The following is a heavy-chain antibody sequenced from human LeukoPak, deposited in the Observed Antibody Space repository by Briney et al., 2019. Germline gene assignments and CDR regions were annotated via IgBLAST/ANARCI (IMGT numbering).Heavy chain of an antibody. D-gene: IGHD6-13*01. Sequence: SETLSLTCTVSGGSISSYYWSWIRQPPGKGLEWIGYIYYSGSTNYNPSLESRVTISVDTSKNQFSLKLSSVTAADTAVYYCARDRGSSWYRWFDPWGQGTLVTVSS. CDR2: IYYSGST. J-gene: IGHJ5*02. V-gene: IGHV4-59*01. CDR1: GGSISSYY. CDR3: ARDRGSSWYRWFDP.